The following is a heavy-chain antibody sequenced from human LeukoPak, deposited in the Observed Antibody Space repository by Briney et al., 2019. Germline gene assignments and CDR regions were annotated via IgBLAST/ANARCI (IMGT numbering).Heavy chain of an antibody. Sequence: GGSLRLSCAASGFSSSIYAIHWVRQAPGGGLEWVAVISFDGRNQFYADSVKGRFSTSRDNSKNTIFLQMNSLRPEDTAMYYCARDQGDAGNLLKRDGHYMDVWGKGTTVTVSS. CDR1: GFSSSIYA. J-gene: IGHJ6*03. CDR2: ISFDGRNQ. CDR3: ARDQGDAGNLLKRDGHYMDV. D-gene: IGHD1-1*01. V-gene: IGHV3-30*01.